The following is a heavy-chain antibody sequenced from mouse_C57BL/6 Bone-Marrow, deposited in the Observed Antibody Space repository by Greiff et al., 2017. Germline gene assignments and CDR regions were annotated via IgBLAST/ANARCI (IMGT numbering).Heavy chain of an antibody. V-gene: IGHV1-74*01. Sequence: VQLQQPGAELVKPGASVKVSCKASGYTFTTYWMHWVKQRPGQGLEWIGGIHPSDSDTNYNQKFKGKATLTVDKSSSTAYMQLSSLTSEDSAVYYCAILTLIYYDSDYWGQGTSVTVSA. CDR2: IHPSDSDT. CDR3: AILTLIYYDSDY. D-gene: IGHD2-4*01. CDR1: GYTFTTYW. J-gene: IGHJ4*01.